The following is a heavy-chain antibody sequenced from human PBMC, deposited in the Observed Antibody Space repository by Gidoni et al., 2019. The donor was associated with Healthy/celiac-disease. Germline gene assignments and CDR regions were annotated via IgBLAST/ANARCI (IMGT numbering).Heavy chain of an antibody. J-gene: IGHJ6*02. D-gene: IGHD3-9*01. CDR3: ARDRGTGYYQPLYYGMDV. Sequence: QLPLVESGGGVVQPGRSLSLSCAASGFPFSSYGRHWVRQAPGKGLEWVAVRWYDGSNKYYADSVKGRFTISRDNSKNTLYLQMNSLRAEDTAVYYCARDRGTGYYQPLYYGMDVWGQGTTVTVSS. CDR2: RWYDGSNK. V-gene: IGHV3-33*01. CDR1: GFPFSSYG.